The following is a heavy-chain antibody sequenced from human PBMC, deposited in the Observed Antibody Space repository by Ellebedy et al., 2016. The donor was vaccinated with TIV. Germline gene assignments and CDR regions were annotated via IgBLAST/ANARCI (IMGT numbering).Heavy chain of an antibody. J-gene: IGHJ4*02. D-gene: IGHD2-2*01. CDR1: GYTFTGYY. CDR3: ARAPPFGLELLFGY. V-gene: IGHV1-2*02. CDR2: INPNSGGT. Sequence: AASVKVSCKASGYTFTGYYMHWVRQAPGQGLEWMGWINPNSGGTNYAQKFQGRVTMTRDTSISTAYMELSRLRSDDTAVYYCARAPPFGLELLFGYWGQGTLVTVSS.